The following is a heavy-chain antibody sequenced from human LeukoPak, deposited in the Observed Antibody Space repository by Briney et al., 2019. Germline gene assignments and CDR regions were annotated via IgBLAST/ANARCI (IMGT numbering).Heavy chain of an antibody. CDR2: INPSGGST. V-gene: IGHV1-46*01. J-gene: IGHJ4*02. D-gene: IGHD1-26*01. CDR1: GYTFTSYY. CDR3: AREGGIVGATAY. Sequence: ASVKVSCKSSGYTFTSYYMRWVRQAPGQGLEWMGIINPSGGSTSYAQKFQGRVTMTRDTSTSTVYMELSSLRSEDTAVYYCAREGGIVGATAYWGQGTLVTVSS.